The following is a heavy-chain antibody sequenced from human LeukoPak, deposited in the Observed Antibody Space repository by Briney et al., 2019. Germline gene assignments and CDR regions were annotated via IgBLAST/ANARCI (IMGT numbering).Heavy chain of an antibody. D-gene: IGHD6-19*01. CDR1: GGSISSSSYY. CDR2: IYYSGST. V-gene: IGHV4-61*05. Sequence: SETLSLTCTVSGGSISSSSYYWSWIRQPPGKGLEWIGYIYYSGSTNYNPSLKSRVTISVDTSKNQFSLKLSSVTAADTAVYYCAKVYSSGWLDAFDIWGQGTMVTVSS. J-gene: IGHJ3*02. CDR3: AKVYSSGWLDAFDI.